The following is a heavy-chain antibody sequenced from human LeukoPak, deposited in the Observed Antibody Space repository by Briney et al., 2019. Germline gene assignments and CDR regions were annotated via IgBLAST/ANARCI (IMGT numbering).Heavy chain of an antibody. CDR2: IYSGGST. CDR3: AREGSAIERRLGGSSSFHYHYYMDV. Sequence: GGSLRLSCAASELTVSSNYMSWVRQAPEKGLEWVSVIYSGGSTYYADSVKGRFTISRDNSKNTLYLQMNSLRAEDTAVYYCAREGSAIERRLGGSSSFHYHYYMDVWGKGTTVTVSS. V-gene: IGHV3-66*01. D-gene: IGHD6-13*01. CDR1: ELTVSSNY. J-gene: IGHJ6*03.